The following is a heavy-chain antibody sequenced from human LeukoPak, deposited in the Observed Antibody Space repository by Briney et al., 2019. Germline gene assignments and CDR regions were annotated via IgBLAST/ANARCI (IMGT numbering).Heavy chain of an antibody. CDR2: ISGSGDST. CDR3: AKDLYDYVWGSYRYDY. Sequence: ETLSLTCTVSGGSVSSGSYYWSWVRQAPGKGLEWVSAISGSGDSTYYADSVKGRFTISRDNSKNTLYLQMNSLRAEDTAVYYCAKDLYDYVWGSYRYDYWGQGTLVTVSS. J-gene: IGHJ4*02. V-gene: IGHV3-23*01. D-gene: IGHD3-16*02. CDR1: GGSVSSGSYY.